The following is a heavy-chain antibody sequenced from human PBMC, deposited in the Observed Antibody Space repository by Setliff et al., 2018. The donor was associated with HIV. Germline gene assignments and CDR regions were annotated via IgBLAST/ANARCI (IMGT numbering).Heavy chain of an antibody. CDR3: ARELYREWDY. CDR1: GFPFSSYE. CDR2: ISSSGSTT. J-gene: IGHJ4*02. D-gene: IGHD3-16*02. V-gene: IGHV3-48*03. Sequence: GGSLRLSCAASGFPFSSYEMNWVRQAPGKGLEWVSYISSSGSTTHYADSAKGRFTISRDNSKNTVYLQMNSLRVEDTAVYYCARELYREWDYWGQGTLVTVSS.